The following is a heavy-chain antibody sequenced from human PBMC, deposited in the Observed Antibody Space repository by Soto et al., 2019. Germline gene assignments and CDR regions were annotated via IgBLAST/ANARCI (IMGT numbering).Heavy chain of an antibody. Sequence: QVQLVESGGGVGQPGRSLRLSCAASGFTFSSYGMHWVRQAPGKGLEWVAVISYDGSNKYYADSVKGRFTISRDNSKNTLYLQMNSLRAQDTAVYYCAKDLGLGLLGVESWFDPWGQGTLVTVSS. CDR3: AKDLGLGLLGVESWFDP. CDR1: GFTFSSYG. D-gene: IGHD2-15*01. J-gene: IGHJ5*02. V-gene: IGHV3-30*18. CDR2: ISYDGSNK.